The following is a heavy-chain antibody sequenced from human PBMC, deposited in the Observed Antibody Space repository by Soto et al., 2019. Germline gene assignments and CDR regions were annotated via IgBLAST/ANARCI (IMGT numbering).Heavy chain of an antibody. CDR2: ISYDGSNK. D-gene: IGHD3-3*01. CDR3: AKKSYYDFWSGYYFYGMDV. CDR1: GFTFSSYG. V-gene: IGHV3-30*18. J-gene: IGHJ6*02. Sequence: PGGSLRLSCAASGFTFSSYGMHWVRQAPGKGLEWVAVISYDGSNKYYADSVKGRFTISRDNSKNTLYLQMNSLRAEDTAVYYCAKKSYYDFWSGYYFYGMDVWGQGTTVTVSS.